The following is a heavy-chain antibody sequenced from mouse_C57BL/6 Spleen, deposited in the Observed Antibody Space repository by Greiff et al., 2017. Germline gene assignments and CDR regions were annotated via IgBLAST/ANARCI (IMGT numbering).Heavy chain of an antibody. CDR1: GFTFSSYA. D-gene: IGHD1-1*01. CDR3: TRFTTVVADWYCDV. CDR2: ISSGGDYI. J-gene: IGHJ1*03. V-gene: IGHV5-9-1*02. Sequence: EVQLVESGEGLVKPGGSLKLSCAASGFTFSSYAMSWVRQTPEKRLEWVAYISSGGDYIYYADTVKGRFTISRDNARNTLYLQMSSLKSEDTAMXYCTRFTTVVADWYCDVWGTGTTVTVSS.